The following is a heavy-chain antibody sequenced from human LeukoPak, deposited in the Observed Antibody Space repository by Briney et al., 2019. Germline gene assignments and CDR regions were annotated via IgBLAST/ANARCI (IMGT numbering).Heavy chain of an antibody. D-gene: IGHD3-16*02. J-gene: IGHJ4*02. CDR2: IYNSGST. CDR1: GYSISSGYY. CDR3: ARVGGYDYVWGSYRSYYFDY. Sequence: SETLSLTCTVSGYSISSGYYWGWIRQSPGKGLEWIGSIYNSGSTYYNPSLKSRVTISIDTSKNQFSLKLSSVTAADTAVYYCARVGGYDYVWGSYRSYYFDYWGQGTLVTVSS. V-gene: IGHV4-38-2*02.